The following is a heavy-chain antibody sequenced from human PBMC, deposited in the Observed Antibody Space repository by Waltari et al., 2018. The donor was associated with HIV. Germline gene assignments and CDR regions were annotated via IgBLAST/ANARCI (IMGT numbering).Heavy chain of an antibody. CDR2: ISYDGSNK. CDR3: ARDILVVVTATSY. Sequence: QVQLVESGGGVVQPGRSLRLSCAASGFTFRTYAMHWVRQAPGKGLEWVAVISYDGSNKHYADSVKGRFTISRDNSKNTLYLQMNSLRAEDTAVYYCARDILVVVTATSYWGQGTLVTVSS. D-gene: IGHD2-15*01. V-gene: IGHV3-30*01. CDR1: GFTFRTYA. J-gene: IGHJ4*02.